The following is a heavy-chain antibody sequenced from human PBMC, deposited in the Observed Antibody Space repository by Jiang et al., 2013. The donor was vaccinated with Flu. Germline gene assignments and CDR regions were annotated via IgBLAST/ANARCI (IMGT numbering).Heavy chain of an antibody. Sequence: VDPEDGETIYAEKFQGRVTITADTSTDTAYMELSSLRSEDTAVYYCATEDSSPHDYWGQGTLVTVSS. D-gene: IGHD6-19*01. CDR3: ATEDSSPHDY. CDR2: VDPEDGET. V-gene: IGHV1-69-2*01. J-gene: IGHJ4*02.